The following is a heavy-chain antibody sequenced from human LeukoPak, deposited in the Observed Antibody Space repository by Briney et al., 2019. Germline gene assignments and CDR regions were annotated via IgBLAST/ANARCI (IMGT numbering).Heavy chain of an antibody. Sequence: GGSLRLSCAASGFTFDDYGMSWVRQAPGKGLEWVSGINWNGGSTGYADSVKGRFTISRDISKNTLYLQMNSLRAEDTAVYYCARDKGNNLLDPWGQGTLVTVSS. CDR3: ARDKGNNLLDP. V-gene: IGHV3-20*04. CDR2: INWNGGST. CDR1: GFTFDDYG. J-gene: IGHJ5*02. D-gene: IGHD1-20*01.